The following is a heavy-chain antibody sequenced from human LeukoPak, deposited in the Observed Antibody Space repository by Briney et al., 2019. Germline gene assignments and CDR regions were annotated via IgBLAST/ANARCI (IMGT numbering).Heavy chain of an antibody. Sequence: ASVKVSCKVSGYTLTELSMHWVRQAPGKGLEWMGGFDPEDGETIYAQKFQGRVTMTEDTSTDTAYMELSSLRSEDTAVYYCATGPVVPAATDYYYMDVWGKRTTVTVSS. CDR2: FDPEDGET. CDR1: GYTLTELS. D-gene: IGHD2-2*01. CDR3: ATGPVVPAATDYYYMDV. V-gene: IGHV1-24*01. J-gene: IGHJ6*03.